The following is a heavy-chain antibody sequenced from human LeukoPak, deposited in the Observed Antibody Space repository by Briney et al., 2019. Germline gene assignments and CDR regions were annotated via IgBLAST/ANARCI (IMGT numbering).Heavy chain of an antibody. CDR3: ASYLKKTLDS. V-gene: IGHV3-48*03. J-gene: IGHJ5*01. D-gene: IGHD3-10*01. CDR1: GFTFSNYE. Sequence: GGSLRLSCAASGFTFSNYEMNWVRQAPGKGLEWVSYISGRGSTIYYADSVKGRFSISRDNAKNSVYLQMNSLRAEDTAVYHCASYLKKTLDSWGQGTLVTVSS. CDR2: ISGRGSTI.